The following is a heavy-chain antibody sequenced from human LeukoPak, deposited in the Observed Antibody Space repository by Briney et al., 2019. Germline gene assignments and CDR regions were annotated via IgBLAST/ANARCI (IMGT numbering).Heavy chain of an antibody. J-gene: IGHJ4*02. CDR3: ARASYSYDINGWVPFDY. CDR1: GNSISSGDND. Sequence: SETLSLTCTASGNSISSGDNDWSWIRQPAGKGLEWIGRIYTSGSTNYNPSLNSRVTISGDTSKNQFSLRLSSVTAADTAVYYCARASYSYDINGWVPFDYWGQGTLVTVSS. D-gene: IGHD3-22*01. V-gene: IGHV4-61*02. CDR2: IYTSGST.